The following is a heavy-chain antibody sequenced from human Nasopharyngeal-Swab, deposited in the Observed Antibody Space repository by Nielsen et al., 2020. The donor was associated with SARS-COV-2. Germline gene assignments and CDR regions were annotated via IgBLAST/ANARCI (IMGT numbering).Heavy chain of an antibody. Sequence: ESLKISCAASGFTFSSYSMNWVRQAPGKGLEWVSSISSSSSYIYYADSVKGRFTISRDNAKNSLYLQMNSLRAEDTAVYYCAKFPDSSIENYVDVWGKGTTVTVSS. CDR2: ISSSSSYI. CDR1: GFTFSSYS. CDR3: AKFPDSSIENYVDV. J-gene: IGHJ6*03. V-gene: IGHV3-21*01. D-gene: IGHD3-22*01.